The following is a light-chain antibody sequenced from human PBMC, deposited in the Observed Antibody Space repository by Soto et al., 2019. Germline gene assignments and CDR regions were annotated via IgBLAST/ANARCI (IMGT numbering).Light chain of an antibody. Sequence: EIVLTQSPATLSLSPGERATLSCRASQSVSSYLAWYQQKPGQAPRLLIYDASNRATGIPARFSGSGSGTDFTLTISSLEPEDFAVYYCQQRINSFGGGTKVEIK. CDR3: QQRINS. J-gene: IGKJ4*01. V-gene: IGKV3-11*01. CDR1: QSVSSY. CDR2: DAS.